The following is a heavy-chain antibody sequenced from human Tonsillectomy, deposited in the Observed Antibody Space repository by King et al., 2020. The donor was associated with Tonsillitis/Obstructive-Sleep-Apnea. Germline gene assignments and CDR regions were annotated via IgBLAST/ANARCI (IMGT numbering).Heavy chain of an antibody. CDR1: GVTFRHYA. D-gene: IGHD5-24*01. V-gene: IGHV3-30*04. Sequence: QLVQSGGGVVQPGRSRRLSCAASGVTFRHYAMHWVRQSRGKGLEWAALISYDGSDKYYADSLKGRFTVSRDNSKNTLYLQMNFLKPEDTAVYYCARGEMATISPAFDIWGQGTMLTVSS. CDR2: ISYDGSDK. CDR3: ARGEMATISPAFDI. J-gene: IGHJ3*02.